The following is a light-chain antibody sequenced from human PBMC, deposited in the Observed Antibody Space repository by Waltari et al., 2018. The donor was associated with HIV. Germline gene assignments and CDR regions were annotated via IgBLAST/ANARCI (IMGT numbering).Light chain of an antibody. CDR1: SSNIGKNF. CDR2: DNN. CDR3: GTWDSSLSGVV. V-gene: IGLV1-51*01. Sequence: QSVLTHPPSVSAAPGQKVTLSCSGSSSNIGKNFVSWYKQLPGAAPKPPIYDNNKRPSGIPDRFSGSKSGTSATLGITGLQTGDEADYYCGTWDSSLSGVVFGGGTKLTVL. J-gene: IGLJ2*01.